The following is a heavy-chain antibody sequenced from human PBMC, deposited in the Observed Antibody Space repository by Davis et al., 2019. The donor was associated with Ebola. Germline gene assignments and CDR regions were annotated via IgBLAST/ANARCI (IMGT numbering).Heavy chain of an antibody. D-gene: IGHD3-9*01. CDR2: IYYSGST. J-gene: IGHJ5*02. Sequence: SETLSLTCTVSGGSISSSSYYWGWIRQPPGKGLEWIGSIYYSGSTYYNPSLKSRVTISVDTSKNQFSLKLSSVTAADTAVYYCAREADWAPFDPWGQRTLVTVSS. CDR3: AREADWAPFDP. CDR1: GGSISSSSYY. V-gene: IGHV4-39*02.